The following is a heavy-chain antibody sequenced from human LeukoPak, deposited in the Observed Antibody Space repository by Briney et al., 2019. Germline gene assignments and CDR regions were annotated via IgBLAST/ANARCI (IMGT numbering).Heavy chain of an antibody. V-gene: IGHV1-18*01. CDR2: ISAYNGNT. CDR3: ARDSKEFWYQLPNH. CDR1: GYTFTSYG. D-gene: IGHD2-2*01. J-gene: IGHJ5*02. Sequence: ASVTVSCTASGYTFTSYGISWVRQAPGQGLEWMGWISAYNGNTNYAQKLQGRVTMTTDTSTSTAYMELRSLRSDDTAVYYCARDSKEFWYQLPNHWGQGTLVTVSS.